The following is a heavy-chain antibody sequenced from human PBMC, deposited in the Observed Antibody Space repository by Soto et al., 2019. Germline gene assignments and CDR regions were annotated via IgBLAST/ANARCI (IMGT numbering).Heavy chain of an antibody. CDR3: ARDQDGGEGSTFDY. D-gene: IGHD3-10*01. Sequence: GGSLRLSCAASGFTFSSYAMHWVRQAPGKGLEWVAVISYDGSNKYYADSVKGRFTISRDNSKNTLYLQMNSLRAEDTAVYYCARDQDGGEGSTFDYWGQGTLVTVSS. J-gene: IGHJ4*02. CDR2: ISYDGSNK. CDR1: GFTFSSYA. V-gene: IGHV3-30-3*01.